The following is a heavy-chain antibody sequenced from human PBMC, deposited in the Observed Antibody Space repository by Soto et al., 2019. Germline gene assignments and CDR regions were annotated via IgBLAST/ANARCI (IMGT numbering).Heavy chain of an antibody. V-gene: IGHV4-59*01. J-gene: IGHJ5*02. CDR2: IYYSGST. CDR3: ARLRAAAGSFDH. D-gene: IGHD6-13*01. Sequence: ASETLSLTCTFSVGSISSYYWSWSRHPPGKGLEWIGYIYYSGSTNYNPSLKSRVTISVDTSRNQFSLKLSSVTAADTAVYYCARLRAAAGSFDHWGQGTLVTVSS. CDR1: VGSISSYY.